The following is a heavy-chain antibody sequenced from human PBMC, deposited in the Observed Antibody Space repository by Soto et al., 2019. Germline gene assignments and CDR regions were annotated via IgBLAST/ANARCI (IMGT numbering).Heavy chain of an antibody. J-gene: IGHJ6*02. Sequence: GGSLRLSCAASGFTFSSYAMSWVRQAPGKGLEWVSAISGSGGSTYYADSVKGRFTISRDNSKNTLYLQMNSLRAEDTAVYYCAKNRHDFWSGYYTSFYVWGQGTTVTVSS. CDR1: GFTFSSYA. D-gene: IGHD3-3*01. CDR2: ISGSGGST. CDR3: AKNRHDFWSGYYTSFYV. V-gene: IGHV3-23*01.